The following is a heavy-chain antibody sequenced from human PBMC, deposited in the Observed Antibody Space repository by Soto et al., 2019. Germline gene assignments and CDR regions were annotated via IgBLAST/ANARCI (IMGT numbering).Heavy chain of an antibody. D-gene: IGHD3-22*01. Sequence: SETLSLTCTVSGGSISSSSYYWGWIRQPPGKGLEWIGSIYYSGSTNYNPSLKSRVTISVDTSKNQFSLKLSSVTAADTAMYYCARGTYDSSGYFAFDIWGQGTMVTVSS. CDR2: IYYSGST. J-gene: IGHJ3*02. V-gene: IGHV4-39*07. CDR1: GGSISSSSYY. CDR3: ARGTYDSSGYFAFDI.